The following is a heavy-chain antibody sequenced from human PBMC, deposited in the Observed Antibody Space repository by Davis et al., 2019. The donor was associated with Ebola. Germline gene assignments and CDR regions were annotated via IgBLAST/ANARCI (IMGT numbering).Heavy chain of an antibody. J-gene: IGHJ6*02. Sequence: SVKVSCKASGGTFSSYAISWVRQAPGQGLEWMGGIIPIFGTANYAQKFQGRVTITADESTSTAYMELSSLRSEDTAVYYCARDASIRGAYCSSTSCYQAVYGMDVWGQGTTVTVSS. CDR3: ARDASIRGAYCSSTSCYQAVYGMDV. V-gene: IGHV1-69*13. CDR1: GGTFSSYA. CDR2: IIPIFGTA. D-gene: IGHD2-2*01.